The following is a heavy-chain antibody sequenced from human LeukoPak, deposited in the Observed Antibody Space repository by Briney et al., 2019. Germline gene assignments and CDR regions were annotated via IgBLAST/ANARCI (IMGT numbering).Heavy chain of an antibody. CDR3: ARERTPIALKIMIIFDS. V-gene: IGHV1-2*02. J-gene: IGHJ5*01. D-gene: IGHD3-16*01. CDR1: GYTFTSHY. CDR2: INPNIGGT. Sequence: ASVKVSCKASGYTFTSHYMHWVRQAPGQGLEWMGWINPNIGGTNYAQKFQGRVTVTRDASISTAYLELSGLRSDDTAVYYCARERTPIALKIMIIFDSWGQGTLITVSS.